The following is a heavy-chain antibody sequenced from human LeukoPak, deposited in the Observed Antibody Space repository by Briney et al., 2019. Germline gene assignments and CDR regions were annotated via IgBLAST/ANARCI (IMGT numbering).Heavy chain of an antibody. J-gene: IGHJ4*02. Sequence: PSETLSLTCAVSGYSISSGYYWGWIRQPPGKGLEWIGSIYHSGSTYYNPSLKSRVTISVDTSKNQFSLKVSSVTAADTAVYYCARQEYSSSGPLNYWGQGTLVTVSS. CDR2: IYHSGST. D-gene: IGHD6-6*01. CDR1: GYSISSGYY. V-gene: IGHV4-38-2*01. CDR3: ARQEYSSSGPLNY.